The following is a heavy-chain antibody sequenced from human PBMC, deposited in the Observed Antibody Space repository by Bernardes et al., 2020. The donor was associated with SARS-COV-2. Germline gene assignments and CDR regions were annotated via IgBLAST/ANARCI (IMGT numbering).Heavy chain of an antibody. CDR2: IKQDGSEK. V-gene: IGHV3-7*01. Sequence: ALLTSCAASGFTFRSSWMSWVRQAPGPGLEWVANIKQDGSEKYYVDSVKGRFTISRDNAKNSLYLQMNSLRAEDTAVYYCAREGYSGYAPVSGVYDYWGQGTLVTVSS. D-gene: IGHD5-12*01. CDR1: GFTFRSSW. CDR3: AREGYSGYAPVSGVYDY. J-gene: IGHJ4*02.